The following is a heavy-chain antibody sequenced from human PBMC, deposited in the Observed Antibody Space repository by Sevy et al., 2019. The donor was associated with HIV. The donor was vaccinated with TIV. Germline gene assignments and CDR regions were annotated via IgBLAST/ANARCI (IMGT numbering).Heavy chain of an antibody. J-gene: IGHJ4*02. CDR2: ISYDGSNK. Sequence: GGSLRLSCAASGFTFSSYAMHWVRQAPGKGLEWVAVISYDGSNKYYADSVKGRFTIYRDNSKNTLYLQMNSLRGEDTAAYYCARGYSGSRDGYNLAYWGQGTLVTVSS. D-gene: IGHD3-10*01. CDR3: ARGYSGSRDGYNLAY. CDR1: GFTFSSYA. V-gene: IGHV3-30-3*01.